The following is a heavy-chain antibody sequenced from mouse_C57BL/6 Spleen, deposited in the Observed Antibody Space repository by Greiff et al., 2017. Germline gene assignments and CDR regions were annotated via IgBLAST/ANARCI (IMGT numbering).Heavy chain of an antibody. Sequence: QVQLQQSGPELVKPGASVKLSCKASGYTFTSYDINWVKQRPGQGLEWIGWIYPRDGSTKYNEKFKGKATLTVATSSSTAYMELHSLTSEDSAVYFCARPDYYGSSYLYYFDYWGQGTTLTVSS. CDR1: GYTFTSYD. D-gene: IGHD1-1*01. J-gene: IGHJ2*01. V-gene: IGHV1-85*01. CDR3: ARPDYYGSSYLYYFDY. CDR2: IYPRDGST.